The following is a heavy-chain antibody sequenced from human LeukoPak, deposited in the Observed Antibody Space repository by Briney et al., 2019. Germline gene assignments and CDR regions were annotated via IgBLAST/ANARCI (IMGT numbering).Heavy chain of an antibody. V-gene: IGHV4-61*02. D-gene: IGHD2-2*02. J-gene: IGHJ4*02. CDR1: GGSISSGSYY. CDR3: ARGAALAIHRYFDF. Sequence: TLSLTCTVSGGSISSGSYYWSWIRQPAGKGLEWIGRIYTSGSTNYNPSLKSRVTISVDTPKNQFSLKLSSVTAADTAVYYCARGAALAIHRYFDFWGQGILVTVSS. CDR2: IYTSGST.